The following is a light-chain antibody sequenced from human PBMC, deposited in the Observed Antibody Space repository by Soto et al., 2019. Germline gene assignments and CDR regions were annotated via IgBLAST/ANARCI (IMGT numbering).Light chain of an antibody. CDR3: YSFAGGATFV. Sequence: QSALAQPASVSGSPGQSITISCTGTSSDVGAYNSVSWYQQHPHKAPQVIIYKGTQRPSGVSDRFSGSRSGTTASLTISALQAEDEADYSCYSFAGGATFVFGGGTKLTVL. J-gene: IGLJ2*01. CDR1: SSDVGAYNS. V-gene: IGLV2-23*03. CDR2: KGT.